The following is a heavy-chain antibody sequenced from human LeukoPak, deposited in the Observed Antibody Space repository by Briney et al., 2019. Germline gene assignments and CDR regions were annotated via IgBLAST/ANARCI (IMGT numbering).Heavy chain of an antibody. CDR1: GGPIGTSY. D-gene: IGHD3-10*01. J-gene: IGHJ4*02. Sequence: SETLSHTCTVSGGPIGTSYWNWIRQPPGRGLEWIGYIYYSGSTNYNPSLKGRVTMSVDTSKNQFSLKLSSVTAADTAVYYCARHRPDYYGSGSYFGYWGQGTLVTVSS. V-gene: IGHV4-59*01. CDR2: IYYSGST. CDR3: ARHRPDYYGSGSYFGY.